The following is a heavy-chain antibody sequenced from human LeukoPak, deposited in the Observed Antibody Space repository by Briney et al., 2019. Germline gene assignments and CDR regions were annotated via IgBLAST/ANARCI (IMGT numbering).Heavy chain of an antibody. Sequence: GGSLRLSCAASGFTFDDYGMSWVRQAPGKGLEWVSGINWNGGSTGYADSVKGRFTISRDNAKNSLYLQMNSLRAEDTAVYYCVRDIGGYCNGGACYGWFDPWGQGTLVTVSS. J-gene: IGHJ5*02. CDR2: INWNGGST. CDR3: VRDIGGYCNGGACYGWFDP. D-gene: IGHD2-15*01. CDR1: GFTFDDYG. V-gene: IGHV3-20*04.